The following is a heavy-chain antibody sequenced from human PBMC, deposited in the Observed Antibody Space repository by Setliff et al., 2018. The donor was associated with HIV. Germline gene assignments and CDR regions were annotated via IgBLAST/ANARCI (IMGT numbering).Heavy chain of an antibody. CDR1: GYSFTSYW. Sequence: GESLKISCKGSGYSFTSYWIGWVRQMPGKGLEWMGIIYPGDSDTRYSPSFQGQVTISADKSISTAYLQWSTLKASDTAIYYCARRASKASLDYWGQGTLVTVSS. CDR2: IYPGDSDT. CDR3: ARRASKASLDY. J-gene: IGHJ4*02. V-gene: IGHV5-51*01.